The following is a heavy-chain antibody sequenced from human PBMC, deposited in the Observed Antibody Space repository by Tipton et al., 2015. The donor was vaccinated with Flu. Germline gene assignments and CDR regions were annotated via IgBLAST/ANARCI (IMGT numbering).Heavy chain of an antibody. J-gene: IGHJ6*03. CDR3: ARDGVKYSTIYMGV. CDR2: VYSSGTT. V-gene: IGHV4-59*02. CDR1: GDSVSSYY. Sequence: TLSLTCTVSGDSVSSYYWSWIRQPPGKGLEWIGCVYSSGTTNYNRSLKSRVTISIDTSKNQFSLKLSSVTAADTAVYYCARDGVKYSTIYMGVWGRGTTVSVSS. D-gene: IGHD2-2*01.